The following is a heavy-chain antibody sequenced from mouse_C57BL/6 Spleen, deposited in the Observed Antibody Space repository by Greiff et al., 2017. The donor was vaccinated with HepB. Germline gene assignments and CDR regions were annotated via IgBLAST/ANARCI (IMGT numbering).Heavy chain of an antibody. CDR3: AREWGYYFDY. J-gene: IGHJ2*01. Sequence: EVKVEESGGGLVKPGGSLKLSCAASGFTFSDYGMHWVRQAPEKGLEWVAYISSGSSTIYYADTVKGRFTISRDNAKNTLFLQMTSLRSEDTAMYYCAREWGYYFDYWGQGTTLTVSS. CDR2: ISSGSSTI. CDR1: GFTFSDYG. V-gene: IGHV5-17*01.